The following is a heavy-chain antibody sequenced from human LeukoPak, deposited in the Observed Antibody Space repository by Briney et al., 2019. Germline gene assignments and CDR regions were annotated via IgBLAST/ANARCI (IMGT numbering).Heavy chain of an antibody. J-gene: IGHJ4*02. D-gene: IGHD3-10*01. CDR1: GFTFSSYG. Sequence: GGSLRLSCAASGFTFSSYGMHWVRQAPGKGLEWVAFIRYDGSNKYYAESVKGRFTISRDNSKNTLYLQMNSLKTEDTAVYYCTTDRALLLWFGELSDYWGQGTLVTVSS. V-gene: IGHV3-30*02. CDR3: TTDRALLLWFGELSDY. CDR2: IRYDGSNK.